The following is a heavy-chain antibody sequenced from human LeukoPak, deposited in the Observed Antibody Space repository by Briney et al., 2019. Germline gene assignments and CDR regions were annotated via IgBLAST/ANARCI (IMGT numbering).Heavy chain of an antibody. V-gene: IGHV3-74*01. J-gene: IGHJ4*02. Sequence: GGSLRLSCVASGFTFSSHAMSWVRQAPGKGLVWVSRINSDGSSTSYADSVKGRFTISRDNAKNTLYLQMNSLRAEDTAVYYCARDGSGRFDYWGQGTLVTVSS. CDR2: INSDGSST. CDR3: ARDGSGRFDY. CDR1: GFTFSSHA.